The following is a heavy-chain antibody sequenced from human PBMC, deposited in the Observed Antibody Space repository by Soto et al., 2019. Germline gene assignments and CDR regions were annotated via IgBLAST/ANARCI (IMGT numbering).Heavy chain of an antibody. CDR2: IYSSGHT. Sequence: QVQLQESGPGLVKPSETLSLTCTVSGDSFRGYYWNWIRQSPGKGLEWIGYIYSSGHTNYNPSLKSRVTMSLDTSKNQFSLILNSVTAADTAVYYCAKDSFTAGLYFDYWGRGTLVTVSS. CDR1: GDSFRGYY. J-gene: IGHJ4*02. V-gene: IGHV4-59*01. CDR3: AKDSFTAGLYFDY. D-gene: IGHD2-8*02.